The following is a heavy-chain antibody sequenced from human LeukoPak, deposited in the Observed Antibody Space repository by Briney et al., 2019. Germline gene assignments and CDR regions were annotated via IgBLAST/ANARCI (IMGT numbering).Heavy chain of an antibody. CDR1: GLTFDEHA. J-gene: IGHJ4*02. CDR2: ISWNSGSI. CDR3: AKAREGDFFDY. Sequence: GGSLRLSCAASGLTFDEHAMHWVRQAPGKGLEWVSGISWNSGSINYADSVKGRFTISRDNAKNSLYLQMNSLRTEDTAFYYCAKAREGDFFDYWGQGTLVTVSS. V-gene: IGHV3-9*01. D-gene: IGHD6-6*01.